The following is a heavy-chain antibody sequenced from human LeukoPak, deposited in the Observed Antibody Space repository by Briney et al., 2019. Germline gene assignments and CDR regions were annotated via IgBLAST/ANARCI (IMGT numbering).Heavy chain of an antibody. D-gene: IGHD6-13*01. Sequence: PGGSLRLSCAASGFTFSSYSMNWVRQAPGKGLEWVSSISSSSSYIYYADSVKGRFTISRDNAKNSLYLQMNSLRAEDTAVYYCAKDIAAAGYYFDYWGQGTLVTVSS. CDR2: ISSSSSYI. V-gene: IGHV3-21*04. CDR3: AKDIAAAGYYFDY. CDR1: GFTFSSYS. J-gene: IGHJ4*02.